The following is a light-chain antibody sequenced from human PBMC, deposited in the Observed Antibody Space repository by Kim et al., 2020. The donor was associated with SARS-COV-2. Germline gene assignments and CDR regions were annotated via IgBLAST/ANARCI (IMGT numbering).Light chain of an antibody. J-gene: IGKJ1*01. Sequence: LPGERAALSCRASRRSSSSILAWYQQKAGQAPRLVIYGASSRASGIPDRFSGSGSGTEFTLTISTLQSEDFAVYYCQQYTTWPRTFGQGTKVDIK. CDR1: RRSSSSI. CDR2: GAS. V-gene: IGKV3-15*01. CDR3: QQYTTWPRT.